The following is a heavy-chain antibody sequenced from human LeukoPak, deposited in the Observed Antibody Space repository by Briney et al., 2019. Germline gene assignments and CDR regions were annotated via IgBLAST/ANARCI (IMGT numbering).Heavy chain of an antibody. J-gene: IGHJ4*02. V-gene: IGHV3-15*01. Sequence: GGSLKLSCAASGFTFSDSGMHWVRQAPGKGLEWVGRIKSKTDGGTTDYAAPVKGRFTISRDDSKNTLYLQMNSLKTEDTAVYYCTTDRKWCTCNWGQGTLVTVSS. CDR2: IKSKTDGGTT. D-gene: IGHD2-8*02. CDR3: TTDRKWCTCN. CDR1: GFTFSDSG.